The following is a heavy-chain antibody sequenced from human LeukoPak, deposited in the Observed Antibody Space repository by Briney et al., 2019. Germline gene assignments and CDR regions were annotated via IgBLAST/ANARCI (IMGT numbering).Heavy chain of an antibody. V-gene: IGHV3-21*01. Sequence: GGSLRLPCAASGFTFSSYSMNWVRQAPGKRLEWVSSISSSSSYIYYADSVKGRFTISRDNAKNSLYLQMNSLRAEDTAVYYCASSTDSRGLDYWGQGTLVTVSS. CDR2: ISSSSSYI. CDR3: ASSTDSRGLDY. CDR1: GFTFSSYS. D-gene: IGHD6-19*01. J-gene: IGHJ4*02.